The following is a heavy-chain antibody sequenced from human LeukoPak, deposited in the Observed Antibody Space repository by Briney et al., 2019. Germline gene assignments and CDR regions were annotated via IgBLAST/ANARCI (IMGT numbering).Heavy chain of an antibody. CDR2: IWYDGSNK. D-gene: IGHD2-8*01. V-gene: IGHV3-33*01. CDR1: GFTFSSYG. Sequence: GGSLRLSCAASGFTFSSYGMHWVRQAPGKGLEWVAVIWYDGSNKYYADSVKGRFTISRDNSKNTLYLQMNSLRAEDTAAYYCARGYCTNGVCYGSRVYYYYGMDVWGQGTTVTVSS. J-gene: IGHJ6*02. CDR3: ARGYCTNGVCYGSRVYYYYGMDV.